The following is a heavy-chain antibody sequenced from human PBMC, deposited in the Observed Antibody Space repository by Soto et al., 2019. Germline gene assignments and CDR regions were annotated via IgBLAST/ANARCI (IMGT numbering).Heavy chain of an antibody. CDR2: ISAYNGNT. D-gene: IGHD3-3*01. Sequence: GASVKVSCKASGYTFTGYYMHWVRQAPGQGLEWMGWISAYNGNTNYAQKLQGRVTMTTDTSTSTAYMELRSLRSDDTAVYYCASTPAAIFGVVIIEGYYYGMDVWGQGXTVTVYS. CDR1: GYTFTGYY. J-gene: IGHJ6*02. V-gene: IGHV1-18*04. CDR3: ASTPAAIFGVVIIEGYYYGMDV.